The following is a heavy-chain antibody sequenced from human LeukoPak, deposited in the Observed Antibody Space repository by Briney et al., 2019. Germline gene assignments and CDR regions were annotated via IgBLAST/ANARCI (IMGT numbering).Heavy chain of an antibody. CDR3: ARAKPKNMVRGLIMRRESRYYFDY. CDR2: IYSDNT. D-gene: IGHD3-10*01. J-gene: IGHJ4*02. V-gene: IGHV3-53*01. CDR1: GFIVGSNS. Sequence: PGGSLRLSCTVSGFIVGSNSMSWVRQAPGKGLEWVSFIYSDNTHYSDSVKGRFTISRDNSKNTLYLQMNSLRAEDTAVYYCARAKPKNMVRGLIMRRESRYYFDYWGQGTLVTVSS.